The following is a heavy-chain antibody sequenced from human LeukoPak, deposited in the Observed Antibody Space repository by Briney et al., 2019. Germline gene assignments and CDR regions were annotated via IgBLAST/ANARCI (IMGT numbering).Heavy chain of an antibody. V-gene: IGHV1-8*02. CDR1: GYTFTGYY. J-gene: IGHJ4*02. Sequence: APVKVSCKASGYTFTGYYMHWVRQATGQGLEWMGWMNPNSGNTGYAQKFQGRVTMTRNTSISTAYMELSSLRSEDTAVYYCARGRSKVDYWGQGTLVTVSS. CDR2: MNPNSGNT. CDR3: ARGRSKVDY.